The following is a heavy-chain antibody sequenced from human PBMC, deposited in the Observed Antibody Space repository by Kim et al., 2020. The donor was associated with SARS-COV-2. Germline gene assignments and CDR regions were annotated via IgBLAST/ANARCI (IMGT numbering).Heavy chain of an antibody. CDR1: GGSFSGYY. CDR3: ARGIQLSSPHYYYYGMDV. D-gene: IGHD5-18*01. J-gene: IGHJ6*02. Sequence: SETLSLTCAVYGGSFSGYYWSWIRQPPGKGLEWIGEINHSGSTNYNPSLKSRVTISVDTSKNQFSLKLSSVTAADTAVYYCARGIQLSSPHYYYYGMDVWGQGTTVTVSS. CDR2: INHSGST. V-gene: IGHV4-34*01.